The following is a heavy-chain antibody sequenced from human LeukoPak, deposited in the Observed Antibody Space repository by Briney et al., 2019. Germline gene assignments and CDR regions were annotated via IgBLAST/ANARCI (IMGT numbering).Heavy chain of an antibody. D-gene: IGHD4-17*01. J-gene: IGHJ3*02. CDR2: IGGASGTT. CDR1: GFTFSSYA. CDR3: ARDPNGDYIGAFEI. Sequence: GGSLRLSCAASGFTFSSYAMMWLRQAPGKGLEWVSAIGGASGTTLYADSVKGRFTISRDNSKNTLYLQMSSLRADDTAVYYCARDPNGDYIGAFEIWGQGTMVTVSS. V-gene: IGHV3-23*01.